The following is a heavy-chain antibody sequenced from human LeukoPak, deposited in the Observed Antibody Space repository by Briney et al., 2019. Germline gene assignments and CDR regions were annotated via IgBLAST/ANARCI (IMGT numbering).Heavy chain of an antibody. V-gene: IGHV4-30-4*08. Sequence: SETPSLTCTVSGGSISSGDYYWSWIRQPPGKGLEWIVYICYSGSTYYNPSRKSRVTISVDTSKNQFSLKLSSVTAADTDVYYCARELTHYGDFDYWGQGTLVTVSS. CDR3: ARELTHYGDFDY. CDR1: GGSISSGDYY. J-gene: IGHJ4*02. D-gene: IGHD4-17*01. CDR2: ICYSGST.